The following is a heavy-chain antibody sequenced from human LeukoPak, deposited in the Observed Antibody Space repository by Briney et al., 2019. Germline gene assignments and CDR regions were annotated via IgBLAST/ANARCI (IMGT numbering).Heavy chain of an antibody. J-gene: IGHJ3*02. D-gene: IGHD3-10*01. CDR3: ARSDGYGLVGI. V-gene: IGHV4-39*07. Sequence: PSETLSLTCTVSGGSMSSSSYFWGWIRQPPGKGLEWIGTIYYSGGTYYSPSLKSRVTISVDTSKNQFSLKLNSVTAADTAVYYCARSDGYGLVGIWGQGTMVTVSS. CDR2: IYYSGGT. CDR1: GGSMSSSSYF.